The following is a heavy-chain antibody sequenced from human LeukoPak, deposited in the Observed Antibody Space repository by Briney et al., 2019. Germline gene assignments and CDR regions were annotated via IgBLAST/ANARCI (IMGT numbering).Heavy chain of an antibody. CDR2: IYHSGST. J-gene: IGHJ6*03. D-gene: IGHD3-22*01. V-gene: IGHV4-38-2*01. CDR3: ARHDSNGYYGYYYYMDV. Sequence: SETLSLTCAVSGYSISSGYYWGWLRQPPGRGLEWIGSIYHSGSTYYNPSLKSRVTISVDTSKNQFSLKLSSVTAADTAVYYCARHDSNGYYGYYYYMDVWGKGTTVTVSS. CDR1: GYSISSGYY.